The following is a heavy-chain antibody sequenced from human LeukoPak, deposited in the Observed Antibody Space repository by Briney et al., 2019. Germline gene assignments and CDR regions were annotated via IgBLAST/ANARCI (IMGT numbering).Heavy chain of an antibody. CDR1: GFTFSSYS. J-gene: IGHJ4*02. V-gene: IGHV3-21*01. D-gene: IGHD3-22*01. CDR3: ARDEGYYDSSGPGY. CDR2: ISSSSSYI. Sequence: GGSLRLSCAASGFTFSSYSMNWVRQAPGKGLEWVSSISSSSSYIYYADLVKGRFTISRDNAKNSLYLQMNSLRAEDTAVYYCARDEGYYDSSGPGYWGQGTLVTVSS.